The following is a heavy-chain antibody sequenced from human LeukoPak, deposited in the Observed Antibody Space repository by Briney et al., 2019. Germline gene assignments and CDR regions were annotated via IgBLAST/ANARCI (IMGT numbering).Heavy chain of an antibody. J-gene: IGHJ4*02. Sequence: GGSLRLSCAVSGFTFSGFWMSWSRQAPGKGLEWVASINSDGSEGYYADVVKGRFTISRDNAKNSLYLQMNSLRAEDTALYYCAKGSYGDYKREFDYWGQGTLVTVSS. CDR2: INSDGSEG. V-gene: IGHV3-7*03. CDR3: AKGSYGDYKREFDY. D-gene: IGHD4-17*01. CDR1: GFTFSGFW.